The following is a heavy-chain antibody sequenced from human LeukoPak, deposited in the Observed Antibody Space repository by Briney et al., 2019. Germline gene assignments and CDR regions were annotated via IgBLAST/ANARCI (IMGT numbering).Heavy chain of an antibody. J-gene: IGHJ6*02. CDR3: ASGTPRSCSSTSCYVGNYYYYGMDV. V-gene: IGHV1-18*01. D-gene: IGHD2-2*01. Sequence: ASVKVSCKASGYTFTSYGISWVRQAPGQGLEWVGWISAYNGNTNYAQKLQGRVTMTTDTSTSTAYMELRSLRSDDTAVYYCASGTPRSCSSTSCYVGNYYYYGMDVWGQGTTVTVSS. CDR1: GYTFTSYG. CDR2: ISAYNGNT.